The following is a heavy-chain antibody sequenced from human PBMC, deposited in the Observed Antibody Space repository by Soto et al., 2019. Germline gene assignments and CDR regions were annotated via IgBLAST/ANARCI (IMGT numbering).Heavy chain of an antibody. D-gene: IGHD6-13*01. CDR2: FDPEDGEA. Sequence: ASVKVSCKVAGDTLTELSMHWVRRAPGKGLEGMGGFDPEDGEAICARKFQGRVTMTADTSTDTAYIDLSSLRSEDTAVYYCSTKALLSSSANNVDYWGQGTLVTVSS. CDR1: GDTLTELS. CDR3: STKALLSSSANNVDY. J-gene: IGHJ4*02. V-gene: IGHV1-24*01.